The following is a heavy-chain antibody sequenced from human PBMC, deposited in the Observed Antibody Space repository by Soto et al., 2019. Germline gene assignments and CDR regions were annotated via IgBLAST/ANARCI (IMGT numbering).Heavy chain of an antibody. CDR1: GFTFSSYA. Sequence: GGFLRLSCAASGFTFSSYAMSWVRQAPGKGLEWVSAISGSGGSTYYADSVKGRFTISRDNSKNTLYLQMNSLRAEDTAVYYCAKDRQDIVVVVAATGYFDYWGQGTLVTVSS. J-gene: IGHJ4*02. V-gene: IGHV3-23*01. D-gene: IGHD2-15*01. CDR3: AKDRQDIVVVVAATGYFDY. CDR2: ISGSGGST.